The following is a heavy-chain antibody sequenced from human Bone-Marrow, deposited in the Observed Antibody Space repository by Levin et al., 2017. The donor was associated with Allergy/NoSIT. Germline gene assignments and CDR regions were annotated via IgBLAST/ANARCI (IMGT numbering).Heavy chain of an antibody. V-gene: IGHV3-30*18. J-gene: IGHJ6*02. Sequence: GESLKISCAASGFTFSSYGMHWVRQAPGKGLEWVAVISYDGSNKYYADSVKGRFTISRDNSKNTLYLQMNSLRAEDTAVYYCANDYGDLTGSYDGMDVWGQGTTVTVSS. CDR1: GFTFSSYG. CDR3: ANDYGDLTGSYDGMDV. CDR2: ISYDGSNK. D-gene: IGHD4-17*01.